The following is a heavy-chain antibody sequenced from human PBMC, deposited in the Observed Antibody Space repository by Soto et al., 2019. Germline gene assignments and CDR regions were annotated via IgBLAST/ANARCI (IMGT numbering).Heavy chain of an antibody. D-gene: IGHD3-9*01. V-gene: IGHV3-64*01. CDR2: ISSNGGST. CDR1: GFTFSSYA. CDR3: ARVGMHYDILTGYYSDYYFDY. J-gene: IGHJ4*02. Sequence: PGGSLRLSCAASGFTFSSYAMHWVRQAPGKGLEYVSAISSNGGSTYYANSVKGRFTISRDNSKNTLYLQMGSLRAEDMAVYYCARVGMHYDILTGYYSDYYFDYWGQGT.